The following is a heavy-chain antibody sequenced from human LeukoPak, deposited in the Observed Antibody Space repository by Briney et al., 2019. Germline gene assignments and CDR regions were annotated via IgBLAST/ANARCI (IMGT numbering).Heavy chain of an antibody. V-gene: IGHV3-30*18. J-gene: IGHJ4*02. CDR1: GFSFSSYG. Sequence: GGSLRLSCAASGFSFSSYGMHWVRQAPGKGLEWVAVISYDGSKEYYADSVKGRFTISRDNSKNTSYLQMNSLRAEDTAVYYCAKPPYDSSGYYQSTFDSWGQGTLVTVSS. CDR2: ISYDGSKE. CDR3: AKPPYDSSGYYQSTFDS. D-gene: IGHD3-22*01.